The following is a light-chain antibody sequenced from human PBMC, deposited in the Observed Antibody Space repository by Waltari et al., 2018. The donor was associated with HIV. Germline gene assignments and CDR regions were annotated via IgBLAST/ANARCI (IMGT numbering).Light chain of an antibody. J-gene: IGLJ3*02. CDR2: EVT. V-gene: IGLV2-23*02. Sequence: QSVLTPPASVSGSPGQSITISCTGTSSDVGSFNLFSWYQQHPGKAPKLIMYEVTKRPSGVSNRFSGSKSGNTASLTISGLQAEDEADYYCCSYVGSNVWVFGGGTKLTVL. CDR1: SSDVGSFNL. CDR3: CSYVGSNVWV.